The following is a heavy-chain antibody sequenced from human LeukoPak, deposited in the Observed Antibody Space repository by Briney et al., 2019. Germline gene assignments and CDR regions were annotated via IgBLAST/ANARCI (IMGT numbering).Heavy chain of an antibody. Sequence: GGSLRLSRAASGFTFSSYGMHWVRQAPGKGPEWVAFIRYDGSNKYYADSVKGRFTISRDNSKNTLYLQMNSLRAEDTAVYYCAKFGDGKDYGLYYYYYYMDVWGKGTTVTISS. D-gene: IGHD4-17*01. CDR3: AKFGDGKDYGLYYYYYYMDV. CDR1: GFTFSSYG. CDR2: IRYDGSNK. V-gene: IGHV3-30*02. J-gene: IGHJ6*03.